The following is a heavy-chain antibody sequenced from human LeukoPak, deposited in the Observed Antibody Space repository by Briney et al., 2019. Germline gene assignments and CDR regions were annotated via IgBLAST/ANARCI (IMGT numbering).Heavy chain of an antibody. J-gene: IGHJ5*02. V-gene: IGHV4-59*01. CDR2: IYYSGST. Sequence: PSETLSLTCTVSGGSISSYYWSWIRQPPGKGLEWIGYIYYSGSTNYNPSLKSRVTISVDTSKNQFSLKLSSVTAADTAVYYCARDIRYCSSTSCYLNVGWFDPWGQGTLVTVSS. CDR3: ARDIRYCSSTSCYLNVGWFDP. CDR1: GGSISSYY. D-gene: IGHD2-2*01.